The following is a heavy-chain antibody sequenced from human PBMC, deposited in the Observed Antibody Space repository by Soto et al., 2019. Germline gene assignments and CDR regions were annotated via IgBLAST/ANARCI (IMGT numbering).Heavy chain of an antibody. D-gene: IGHD4-4*01. CDR1: EYTFTSYT. CDR3: ARELQGLYYFDY. J-gene: IGHJ4*02. V-gene: IGHV1-3*01. Sequence: QVQVLQSGAEVKKPGASVKVSCQASEYTFTSYTMHWVRQAPGHRLEWMGWINGGNGNTKYSQKFQGRVTITRDTSASTAYMELSSLRSDDTAVYYCARELQGLYYFDYWGQGTLVTVSS. CDR2: INGGNGNT.